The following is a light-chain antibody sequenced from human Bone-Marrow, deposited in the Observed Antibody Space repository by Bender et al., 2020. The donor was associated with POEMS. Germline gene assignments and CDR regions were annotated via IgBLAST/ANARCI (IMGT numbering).Light chain of an antibody. Sequence: QAALTQPASVSGSPGQSVTVSCTGSSSDVGGYSYVSWYQQHPGKAPKLLIYDVTSRPSGVSDRFSGSKSGNTASLTISGLQADDEAHYYCSSYTNSSPWVFGGGTKLTVL. V-gene: IGLV2-14*01. CDR3: SSYTNSSPWV. CDR1: SSDVGGYSY. J-gene: IGLJ3*02. CDR2: DVT.